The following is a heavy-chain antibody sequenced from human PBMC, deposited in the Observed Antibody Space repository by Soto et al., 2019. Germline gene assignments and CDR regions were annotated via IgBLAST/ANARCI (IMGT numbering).Heavy chain of an antibody. J-gene: IGHJ6*02. CDR3: ARDAVTWIADHYYYYGMDV. CDR1: GYTFNRYG. D-gene: IGHD1-1*01. CDR2: ISADNGNT. V-gene: IGHV1-18*01. Sequence: ASVKVSCKASGYTFNRYGISWVRQAPGQGLEWMGWISADNGNTNYAQKLQGRVTMTTDTSTSTAYMELWSLRSDDTAVYYCARDAVTWIADHYYYYGMDVWGQGTTVTVSS.